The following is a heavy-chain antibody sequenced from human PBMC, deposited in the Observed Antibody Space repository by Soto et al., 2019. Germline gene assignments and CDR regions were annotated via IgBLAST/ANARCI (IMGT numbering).Heavy chain of an antibody. CDR3: ARASGSNIHFDY. CDR2: INTDGSST. D-gene: IGHD1-26*01. J-gene: IGHJ4*02. CDR1: GLTFSSYW. Sequence: EVQLVESGGGLVQPGGSLRLSCAASGLTFSSYWMHWVRQAPGKGLVWVSRINTDGSSTTYADSVKGRFTISRDNTKNTLYLKMNSLRVKDTAVYYCARASGSNIHFDYWGQGTLVTVSS. V-gene: IGHV3-74*01.